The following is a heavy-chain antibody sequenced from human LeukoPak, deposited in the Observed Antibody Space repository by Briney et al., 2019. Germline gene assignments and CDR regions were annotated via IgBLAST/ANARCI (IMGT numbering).Heavy chain of an antibody. D-gene: IGHD3-10*01. CDR1: GFTFSNHD. V-gene: IGHV3-13*01. J-gene: IGHJ5*02. Sequence: PGGSLRLSCAASGFTFSNHDMHWVRQPTGESLEWVSAIDTAGRTYYIDSVKGRFTISRENANNSVYLQMNSLRAGDTAVYYCIRGGDGFDPWGQGTLVTVSS. CDR2: IDTAGRT. CDR3: IRGGDGFDP.